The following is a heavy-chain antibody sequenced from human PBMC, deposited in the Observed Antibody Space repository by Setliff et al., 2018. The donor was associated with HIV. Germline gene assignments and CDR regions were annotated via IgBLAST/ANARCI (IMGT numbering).Heavy chain of an antibody. CDR1: GGSFSGYY. Sequence: SETLSLTCAVYGGSFSGYYWSWIRQPPGKGLEWVGEINHSGSTNYNPSLKSRVTISVDTSKNQFSLQLSSVTAADTAVYYCARGKSGSYDAYDMWGQGTMVTVSS. CDR2: INHSGST. D-gene: IGHD5-12*01. V-gene: IGHV4-34*01. J-gene: IGHJ3*02. CDR3: ARGKSGSYDAYDM.